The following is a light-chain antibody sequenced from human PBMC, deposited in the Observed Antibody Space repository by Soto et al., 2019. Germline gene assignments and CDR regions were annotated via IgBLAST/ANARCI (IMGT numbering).Light chain of an antibody. CDR2: GAS. V-gene: IGKV1-5*01. Sequence: DIQMTQSPSTLSASVGDRVTITCRASQSISSWLAVYQQKPGKAPKLLIYGASSLESGVPSRFSGSGSVTEFTLTSDSLQPDDFATYDCQQYSSSSPTFGQGTKLEI. CDR1: QSISSW. J-gene: IGKJ2*01. CDR3: QQYSSSSPT.